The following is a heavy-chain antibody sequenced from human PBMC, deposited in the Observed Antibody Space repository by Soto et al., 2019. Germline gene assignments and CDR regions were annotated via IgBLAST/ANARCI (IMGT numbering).Heavy chain of an antibody. CDR3: ARTDSDFYGLDV. D-gene: IGHD5-18*01. J-gene: IGHJ6*02. V-gene: IGHV3-13*05. CDR1: GFTFRNYD. CDR2: ISAAGDP. Sequence: EVQLVESGGGLVQPGGSLRLSCEASGFTFRNYDMHWVRQGTGKGLEWVSGISAAGDPDYADSVEGRFTISRENAQNSFFLQMNSLRVGDTAVYSCARTDSDFYGLDVWGQGTTVIVSS.